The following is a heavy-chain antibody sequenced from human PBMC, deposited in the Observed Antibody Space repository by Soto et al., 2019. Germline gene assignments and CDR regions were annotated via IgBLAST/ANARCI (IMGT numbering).Heavy chain of an antibody. J-gene: IGHJ5*02. V-gene: IGHV4-34*01. CDR3: SKQLADNSFDP. CDR1: GGSFSGYY. CDR2: INHSGST. D-gene: IGHD6-13*01. Sequence: SETLSLTCAVYGGSFSGYYWSWIRQPPGKGLEWIGAINHSGSTNYNPSLKSRVTISVDTSKNQFSMKLSSVTAADTAVYFCSKQLADNSFDPRGQGTLGTVSS.